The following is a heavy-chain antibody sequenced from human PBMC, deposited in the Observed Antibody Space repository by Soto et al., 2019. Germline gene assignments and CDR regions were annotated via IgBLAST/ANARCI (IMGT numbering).Heavy chain of an antibody. CDR1: GGSISSSSYY. CDR3: ARPNFGGGPAFDY. V-gene: IGHV4-39*07. D-gene: IGHD2-2*01. J-gene: IGHJ4*02. CDR2: IYYSVSS. Sequence: SETLSLTCTVSGGSISSSSYYWGWIRQPPGKGLEWIGSIYYSVSSYYNPSLKSRVTISVDTSKNQFSLKLSSVTAADTAAYFCARPNFGGGPAFDYWGQGTLVTVSS.